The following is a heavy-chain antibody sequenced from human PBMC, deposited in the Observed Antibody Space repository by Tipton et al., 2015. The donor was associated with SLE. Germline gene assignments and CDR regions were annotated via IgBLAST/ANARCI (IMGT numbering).Heavy chain of an antibody. V-gene: IGHV3-53*01. CDR2: IYSGGST. CDR1: GFTVSSNY. D-gene: IGHD6-19*01. Sequence: SPRLSCAASGFTVSSNYMSWVRQAPGKGLEWVSVIYSGGSTYYADSVKGRFTISRDNSKNTLYLQMNSLRAEDTAVYYCAREPEWLPRGYAFDIWGQGTMVTVSS. CDR3: AREPEWLPRGYAFDI. J-gene: IGHJ3*02.